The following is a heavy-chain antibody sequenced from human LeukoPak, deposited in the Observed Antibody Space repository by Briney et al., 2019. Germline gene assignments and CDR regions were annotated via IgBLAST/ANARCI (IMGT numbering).Heavy chain of an antibody. CDR1: GGSFSGYY. V-gene: IGHV4-34*01. CDR2: ITHSGST. CDR3: ASDSGYDEIDY. J-gene: IGHJ4*02. D-gene: IGHD5-12*01. Sequence: SETLSLTCAVYGGSFSGYYWSWIRQPPGKGLEWIGEITHSGSTNYNPSLKSRVTISVDTSKNQFSLKLSSVTAADTAVYYCASDSGYDEIDYWGQGTLVTVSS.